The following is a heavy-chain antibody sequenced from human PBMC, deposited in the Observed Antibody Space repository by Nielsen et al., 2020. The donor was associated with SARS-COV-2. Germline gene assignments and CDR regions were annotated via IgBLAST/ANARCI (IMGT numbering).Heavy chain of an antibody. CDR1: GYTFTSYG. J-gene: IGHJ4*02. Sequence: ASVKVSCKASGYTFTSYGISWVRQAPGQGLEWMGWISAYNGNTNYAQKLQGRVTMTRNTSISTAYMELSSLRSEDTAVYYCATGDIVVVPAALDYWGQGTLVTVSS. V-gene: IGHV1-18*01. CDR2: ISAYNGNT. D-gene: IGHD2-2*01. CDR3: ATGDIVVVPAALDY.